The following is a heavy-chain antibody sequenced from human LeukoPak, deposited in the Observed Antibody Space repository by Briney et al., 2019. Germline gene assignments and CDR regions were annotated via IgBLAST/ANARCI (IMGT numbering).Heavy chain of an antibody. D-gene: IGHD6-6*01. Sequence: SETLSLTCTVSGYSINSGYYWSWIRQPPGKGLEWIGEINHSGSTNYNPSLKSRVTISVDTSKNQFSLKLSSVTAADTAVYYCARHLPRYSSSVFGYFQHWGQGTLVTVSS. CDR1: GYSINSGYY. V-gene: IGHV4-34*01. CDR2: INHSGST. J-gene: IGHJ1*01. CDR3: ARHLPRYSSSVFGYFQH.